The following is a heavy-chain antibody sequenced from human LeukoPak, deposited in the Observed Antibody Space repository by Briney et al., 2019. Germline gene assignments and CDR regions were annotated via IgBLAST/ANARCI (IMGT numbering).Heavy chain of an antibody. V-gene: IGHV1-18*01. D-gene: IGHD3-3*01. CDR1: GYTFTSYG. J-gene: IGHJ6*02. Sequence: ASVKVSCKASGYTFTSYGISWVRQAPGQGLEWMGGISAYNGNTNYAQKLQGRVTMTTDKSKSTAYLELRSLRSDDTAVYYCARDPTAITIFGVVIPPQGMDVWAKGPRSPSP. CDR2: ISAYNGNT. CDR3: ARDPTAITIFGVVIPPQGMDV.